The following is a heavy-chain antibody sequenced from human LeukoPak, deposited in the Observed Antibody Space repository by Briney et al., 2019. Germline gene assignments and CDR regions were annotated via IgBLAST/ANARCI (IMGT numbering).Heavy chain of an antibody. J-gene: IGHJ3*02. V-gene: IGHV4-39*07. CDR2: IYYSGST. CDR1: GGSISSSSYY. D-gene: IGHD3-9*01. Sequence: SETLSLTCTVSGGSISSSSYYWGWIRQPPGKGLEWIGSIYYSGSTYYNPSLKSRVTISVDTSKNQFSLKLSSVTAADTAVYYCARAGPLRDILTGYYPGAFDIWGQGTMVTVSS. CDR3: ARAGPLRDILTGYYPGAFDI.